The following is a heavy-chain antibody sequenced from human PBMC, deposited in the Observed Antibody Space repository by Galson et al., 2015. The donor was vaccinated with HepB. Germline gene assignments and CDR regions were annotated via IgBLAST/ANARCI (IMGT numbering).Heavy chain of an antibody. CDR2: ITGTGGNT. CDR1: GFTFSRLG. D-gene: IGHD6-13*01. V-gene: IGHV3-23*01. CDR3: AKDGIASAGTPYYFHY. Sequence: SLRLSCAASGFTFSRLGMTWVRQAPGKGLEWVSTITGTGGNTYYADSVKGRFTISKDMSKNTLYLQMNSLRVEDTAVYYCAKDGIASAGTPYYFHYWGQGTLVTVSS. J-gene: IGHJ4*02.